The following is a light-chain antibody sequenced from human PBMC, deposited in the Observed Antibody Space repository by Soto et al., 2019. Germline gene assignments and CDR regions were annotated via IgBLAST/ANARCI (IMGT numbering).Light chain of an antibody. CDR1: QSVSSY. V-gene: IGKV3-11*01. J-gene: IGKJ4*01. Sequence: EIVLTQSPATLSFSPGERATLSCRASQSVSSYLAWYQQKPGQAPRLLIYDTSNRATGIPARFSGSGSGTDFTLTISSLEPEDFAVYYCLQRRNWPLTFGGGTKVEIK. CDR3: LQRRNWPLT. CDR2: DTS.